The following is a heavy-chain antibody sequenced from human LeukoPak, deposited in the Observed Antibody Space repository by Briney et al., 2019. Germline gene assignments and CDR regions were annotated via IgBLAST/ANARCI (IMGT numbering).Heavy chain of an antibody. CDR1: GFTFSSYG. Sequence: GGSLRLSCAASGFTFSSYGMHWVRQAPGKGLEWVAVISYDGSNKYYADSVKGRFTISRDNSKNTLYLQMNSLRAEDTAVYYCAKDGEGYGSGSYYPDHWGQGTLVTVSS. V-gene: IGHV3-30*18. D-gene: IGHD3-10*01. J-gene: IGHJ4*02. CDR3: AKDGEGYGSGSYYPDH. CDR2: ISYDGSNK.